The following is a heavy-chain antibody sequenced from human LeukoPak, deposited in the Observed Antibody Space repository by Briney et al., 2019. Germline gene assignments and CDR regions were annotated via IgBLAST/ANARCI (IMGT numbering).Heavy chain of an antibody. Sequence: GGSLRLSCAASGFIFSGYAMSWVRQAPGMGVEWVSGFSGSGDTTYYADSVKGRFTISRDNSKNTLYLQMNSLRAEDTAVYYCARGFSQRYCSSTSCYYYLPYWGQGTLVTVSS. CDR3: ARGFSQRYCSSTSCYYYLPY. J-gene: IGHJ4*02. D-gene: IGHD2-2*01. CDR2: FSGSGDTT. V-gene: IGHV3-23*01. CDR1: GFIFSGYA.